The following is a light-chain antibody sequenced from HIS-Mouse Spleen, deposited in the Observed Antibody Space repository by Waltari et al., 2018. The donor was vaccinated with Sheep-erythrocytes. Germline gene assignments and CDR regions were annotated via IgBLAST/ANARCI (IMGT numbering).Light chain of an antibody. CDR3: GTWDSSLSALFV. CDR2: DKN. CDR1: SSNIGNNY. J-gene: IGLJ1*01. Sequence: QSVLTQPPSVSAAPGQKVTISCSGSSSNIGNNYVSWYQQLPGTAPKLLIYDKNKRPSGIPDRFPGSKSGTSATLGITGLQTGDEADYYCGTWDSSLSALFVFGTGTKVTVL. V-gene: IGLV1-51*01.